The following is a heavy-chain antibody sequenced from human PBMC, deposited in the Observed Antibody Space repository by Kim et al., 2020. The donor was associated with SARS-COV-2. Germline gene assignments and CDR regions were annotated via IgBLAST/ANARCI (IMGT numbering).Heavy chain of an antibody. CDR1: GQSIMTFY. Sequence: SETLSLTCSVSGQSIMTFYWTWIRQSPQKGLEWIGFVHSGGDTNYNPSLRSRVTMSADPSKNQFSLRLTSVTAADTAVYYCARLHCGEEACMDYFHFHH. D-gene: IGHD2-21*01. CDR3: ARLHCGEEACMDYFHFHH. J-gene: IGHJ1*01. CDR2: VHSGGDT. V-gene: IGHV4-59*01.